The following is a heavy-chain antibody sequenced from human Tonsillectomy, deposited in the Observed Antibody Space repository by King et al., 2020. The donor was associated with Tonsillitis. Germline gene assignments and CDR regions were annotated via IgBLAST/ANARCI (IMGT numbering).Heavy chain of an antibody. CDR2: ISSSGSTI. J-gene: IGHJ5*02. V-gene: IGHV3-11*01. CDR3: AGTYCTNGVCHPPENWFDP. D-gene: IGHD2-8*01. Sequence: HVQLVESGGGLVKPGGSLRLSCAASGFTFSDYYMSWIRQAPGKGLEWVSYISSSGSTIYYADSVKGRFTISRDNAKNSLYLQMNSLRAEDTAVYYCAGTYCTNGVCHPPENWFDPWGQGTLVTVSS. CDR1: GFTFSDYY.